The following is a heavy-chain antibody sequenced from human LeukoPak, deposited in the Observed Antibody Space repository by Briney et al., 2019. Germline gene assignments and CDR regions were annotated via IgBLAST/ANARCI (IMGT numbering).Heavy chain of an antibody. V-gene: IGHV4-59*03. Sequence: SETLSLTCTVSGGSINSYYWGWVRQPPGKGLEWIGQIYYRETPNYNPSLRGRVTISIDTSKNQFSLKLNSVTAADTAIYYCAAESERWLLRSWGQGTLVTVSS. CDR3: AAESERWLLRS. D-gene: IGHD6-19*01. J-gene: IGHJ4*02. CDR1: GGSINSYY. CDR2: IYYRETP.